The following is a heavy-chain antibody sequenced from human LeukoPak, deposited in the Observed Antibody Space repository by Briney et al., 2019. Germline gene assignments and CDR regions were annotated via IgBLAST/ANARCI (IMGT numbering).Heavy chain of an antibody. CDR3: ARHGGATMIRGVLVDAFDI. V-gene: IGHV4-4*09. CDR2: ILTSGTT. Sequence: SETLSLTCTVSNGSISSYHWSWVRQPPGKGLEWIGYILTSGTTNYNPSLKSRLTISVDTSKNHFSLKLRSVTAADTAVYYCARHGGATMIRGVLVDAFDIWGQGTMVTVSS. D-gene: IGHD3-10*01. J-gene: IGHJ3*02. CDR1: NGSISSYH.